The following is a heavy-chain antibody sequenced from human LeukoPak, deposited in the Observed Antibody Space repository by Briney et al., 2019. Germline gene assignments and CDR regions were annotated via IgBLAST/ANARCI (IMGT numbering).Heavy chain of an antibody. V-gene: IGHV5-51*01. CDR1: GYSFTSYW. J-gene: IGHJ3*02. Sequence: GESLKISCKGSGYSFTSYWIGWVRQMPGKGLDWMGIIYPGDSDSRYSASFQGQVTISADKSSRIACLQWSSLKASDTAMYYCARVRSGDYSGDAFDIWGQGTMVTVSS. CDR3: ARVRSGDYSGDAFDI. CDR2: IYPGDSDS. D-gene: IGHD1-26*01.